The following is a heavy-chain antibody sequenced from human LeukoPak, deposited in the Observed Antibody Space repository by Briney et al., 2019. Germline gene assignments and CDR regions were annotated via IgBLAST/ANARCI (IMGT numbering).Heavy chain of an antibody. Sequence: GGSLRLSCAASGFTFSSYGMHWVRQAPGKGLEWVSSISMSSTYIYYADSVKGRFTISRDNAKNSLYLQMNSLRAEDTAVYYCARDHEEGNYGMDVWGQGTTVTVSS. D-gene: IGHD3-10*01. CDR2: ISMSSTYI. CDR3: ARDHEEGNYGMDV. V-gene: IGHV3-21*01. J-gene: IGHJ6*02. CDR1: GFTFSSYG.